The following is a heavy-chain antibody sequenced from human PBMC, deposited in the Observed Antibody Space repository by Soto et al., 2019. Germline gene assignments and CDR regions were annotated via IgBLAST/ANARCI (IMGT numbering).Heavy chain of an antibody. CDR2: VKDGGHT. CDR1: GGSLSGYY. Sequence: QVQLQQWGAGLLKPSEPLSLNCAVTGGSLSGYYWSWIRQPPGKGLEWIGEVKDGGHTNYSPSLRGRVTISSDTSNNQFSLRLNSVTVADTCVYYCARGQEGVVATHWDQGSLVTVSS. D-gene: IGHD5-12*01. J-gene: IGHJ4*02. V-gene: IGHV4-34*01. CDR3: ARGQEGVVATH.